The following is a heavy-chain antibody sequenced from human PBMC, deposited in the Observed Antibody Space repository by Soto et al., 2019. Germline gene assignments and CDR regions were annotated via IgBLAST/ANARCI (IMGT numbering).Heavy chain of an antibody. D-gene: IGHD3-16*02. CDR3: ARVRYRSQAVIDY. CDR2: IYYSGST. V-gene: IGHV4-31*03. Sequence: QVQLQESGPGLVKPSQTLSLTCTVSGGSISSGGYYWSWIRQHPGKGLEWIGYIYYSGSTYYNPSLQSRVTISVDTSKNQFSLKLSSVPAADTAVYSCARVRYRSQAVIDYWGQGTLVTVSS. J-gene: IGHJ4*02. CDR1: GGSISSGGYY.